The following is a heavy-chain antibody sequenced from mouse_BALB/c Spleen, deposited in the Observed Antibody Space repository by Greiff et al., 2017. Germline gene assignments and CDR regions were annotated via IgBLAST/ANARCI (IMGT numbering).Heavy chain of an antibody. CDR3: ASLEYYFDY. V-gene: IGHV3-2*02. CDR2: ISYSGST. Sequence: EVKLEESGPGLVKPSQSLSLTCTVTGYSITSDYAWNWIRQFPGNKLEWMGYISYSGSTSYNPSLKSRISITRDTSKNQFFLQLNSVTTEDTATYYCASLEYYFDYWGQGTTLTVSS. CDR1: GYSITSDYA. J-gene: IGHJ2*01.